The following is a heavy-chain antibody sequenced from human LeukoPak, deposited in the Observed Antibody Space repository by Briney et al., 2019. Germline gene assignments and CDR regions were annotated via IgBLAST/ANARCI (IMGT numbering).Heavy chain of an antibody. D-gene: IGHD4-23*01. J-gene: IGHJ4*02. CDR2: INPSAGTT. V-gene: IGHV1-46*01. CDR1: GYTFTSYY. Sequence: ASVKVSCKASGYTFTSYYMHLVRQAPGHGLEWMGIINPSAGTTSYAQKFQGRVTTTRDTSTSTVYMEVSSLRSEDTAVYYCAAGNPLHPYDYWGQGTLVTVSS. CDR3: AAGNPLHPYDY.